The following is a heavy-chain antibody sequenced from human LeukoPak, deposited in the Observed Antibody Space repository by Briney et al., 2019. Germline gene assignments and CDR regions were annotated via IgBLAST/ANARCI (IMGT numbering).Heavy chain of an antibody. CDR3: ARGRYCSSTSCPRLDP. CDR2: MNPNSGNT. CDR1: GYTFTSYD. J-gene: IGHJ5*02. Sequence: GASVKVSCKASGYTFTSYDINWVRQATGQGLEWMGWMNPNSGNTGYAQKFQGRVTMTRNTSISTAYMELSSLRSEDTAVYYCARGRYCSSTSCPRLDPWGQGTLVTVSS. D-gene: IGHD2-2*01. V-gene: IGHV1-8*01.